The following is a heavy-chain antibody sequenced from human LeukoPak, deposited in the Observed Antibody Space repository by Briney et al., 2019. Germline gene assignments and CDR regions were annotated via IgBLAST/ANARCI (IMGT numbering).Heavy chain of an antibody. CDR3: ARDFGNWNLGPFDY. D-gene: IGHD1-7*01. CDR1: GFTFSSYS. J-gene: IGHJ4*02. Sequence: PGGSLRLSCAASGFTFSSYSMNWVRQAPGKGLEWVSSISSSSSYIYYADSVKGRFTISRDNAKNSLYLQMNSLRAEDTAVYYCARDFGNWNLGPFDYWGQGTLVTVSS. V-gene: IGHV3-21*01. CDR2: ISSSSSYI.